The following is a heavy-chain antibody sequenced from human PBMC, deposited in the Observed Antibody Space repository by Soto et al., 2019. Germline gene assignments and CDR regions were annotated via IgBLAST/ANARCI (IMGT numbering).Heavy chain of an antibody. J-gene: IGHJ5*02. V-gene: IGHV1-8*01. D-gene: IGHD5-12*01. Sequence: GASVKVSCKASGYTFTSYEINWVRQATGQGLEWMGWMNPNSGNTGYAQKFQGRVTMTRNTSISTAYMELSSLRSEDTAVYYCARGEATIADWFDPWGQGTLVTVSS. CDR3: ARGEATIADWFDP. CDR1: GYTFTSYE. CDR2: MNPNSGNT.